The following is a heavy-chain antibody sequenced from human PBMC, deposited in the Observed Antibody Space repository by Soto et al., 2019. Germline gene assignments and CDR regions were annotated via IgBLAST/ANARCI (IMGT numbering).Heavy chain of an antibody. V-gene: IGHV3-30*18. CDR1: GFTFSSYG. CDR2: ISYDGSNK. D-gene: IGHD3-22*01. Sequence: QVQLVESGGGVVQPGRSLRLSCEASGFTFSSYGMHWVRQAPGKGLEWVAVISYDGSNKHYADSVKGRFTISRDNSKNTLYLQMNSLRAEDTAVYYCAKVHDSSSFYLPVDYWGQGTLVTVSA. CDR3: AKVHDSSSFYLPVDY. J-gene: IGHJ4*02.